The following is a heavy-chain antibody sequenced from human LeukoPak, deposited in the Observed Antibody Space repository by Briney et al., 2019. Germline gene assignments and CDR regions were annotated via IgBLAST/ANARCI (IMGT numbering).Heavy chain of an antibody. CDR2: IYTSGTT. J-gene: IGHJ3*02. CDR3: ASLRLYDYAFDI. CDR1: GGSISSYY. V-gene: IGHV4-4*09. Sequence: SEILSLTCTVSGGSISSYYWSWIRQPPGKGLEWSGYIYTSGTTDYNPSLKSRVTISVDTSKNQFSLKLSSVTAADTAVYYCASLRLYDYAFDIWGQGTMVTVSS. D-gene: IGHD5-12*01.